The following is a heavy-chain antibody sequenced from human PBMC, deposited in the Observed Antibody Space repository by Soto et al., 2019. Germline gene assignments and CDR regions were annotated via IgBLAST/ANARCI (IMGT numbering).Heavy chain of an antibody. CDR2: ISSDGSDK. Sequence: QVQLVESGGGVVQPGTSLRLSCAASGFTFNNYGMHWVRQAPGTGLEWVAAISSDGSDKYYADSVKGRLTISRDNSKNTLYLQRHSPRAEDTAVYYCAKDQCIAASHGIDWGQGTMVTVSS. CDR1: GFTFNNYG. J-gene: IGHJ3*01. D-gene: IGHD6-13*01. V-gene: IGHV3-30*18. CDR3: AKDQCIAASHGID.